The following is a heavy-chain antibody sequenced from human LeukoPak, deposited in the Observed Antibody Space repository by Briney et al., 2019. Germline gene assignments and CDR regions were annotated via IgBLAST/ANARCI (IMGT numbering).Heavy chain of an antibody. D-gene: IGHD2-8*01. CDR3: TTKLSAVLMVYAFSDAFDT. V-gene: IGHV3-15*01. J-gene: IGHJ3*02. CDR1: GFTFSNAW. CDR2: IKSKTAGGTT. Sequence: PGGSLRLSCAASGFTFSNAWMSWVRQAPGKGLEGVGRIKSKTAGGTTDYAAPVKGRFTISRDDSKNTLYLQMNSLKTEDTAVYYCTTKLSAVLMVYAFSDAFDTWGQGTMVTVSS.